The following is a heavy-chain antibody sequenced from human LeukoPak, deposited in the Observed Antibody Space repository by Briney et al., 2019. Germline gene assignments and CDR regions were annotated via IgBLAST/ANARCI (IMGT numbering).Heavy chain of an antibody. CDR3: ASRGYCSSTSCWYYFDY. Sequence: SETLSLTCTVSGGSISSSSYYWGWIRQPPGKGLEWIGSIYYSGSTYYNPSFKSRVTISVDTSKNQFSLKLSSVTAADTAVYYCASRGYCSSTSCWYYFDYWGQGTLVTVSS. CDR2: IYYSGST. V-gene: IGHV4-39*01. J-gene: IGHJ4*02. D-gene: IGHD2-2*03. CDR1: GGSISSSSYY.